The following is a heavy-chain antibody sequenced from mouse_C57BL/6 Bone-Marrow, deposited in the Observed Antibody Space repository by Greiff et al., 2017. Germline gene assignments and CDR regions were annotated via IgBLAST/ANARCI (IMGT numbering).Heavy chain of an antibody. CDR2: ISYDGSN. V-gene: IGHV3-6*01. Sequence: DVQLQESGPGLVKPSQSLSLTCSVTGYSITSGYYWNWIRQFPGNKLEWMGYISYDGSNNYNPSLKNRISITRDTSKNQFFLKLNSVTTEDTATYYCARAPMVKYYFDYWGQGTTLTVSS. D-gene: IGHD2-2*01. CDR1: GYSITSGYY. J-gene: IGHJ2*01. CDR3: ARAPMVKYYFDY.